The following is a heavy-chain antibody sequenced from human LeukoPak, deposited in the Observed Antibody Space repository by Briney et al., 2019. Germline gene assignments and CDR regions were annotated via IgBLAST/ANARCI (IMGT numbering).Heavy chain of an antibody. J-gene: IGHJ4*02. Sequence: ASVKVSCKASGYTFTSYGISWARQAPGQGLEWMGMIYPRGGSTSYAQKFQGRVTVTRDTSTSTVHMELSGLRSEDTAVYYCARDQEGFDYWGQGTLVTVSS. CDR2: IYPRGGST. CDR1: GYTFTSYG. CDR3: ARDQEGFDY. V-gene: IGHV1-46*01.